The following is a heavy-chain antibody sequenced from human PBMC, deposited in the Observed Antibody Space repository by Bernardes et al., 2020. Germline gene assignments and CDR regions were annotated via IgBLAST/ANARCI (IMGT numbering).Heavy chain of an antibody. CDR2: ISYDGSNK. J-gene: IGHJ6*02. CDR3: ARDLAMTYNWNPSDGMDV. V-gene: IGHV3-30-3*01. Sequence: GGSLRLSCAASGFTFSSYAMHWVRQAPGKGLEWVAVISYDGSNKYYADSVKGRFTISRDNSKNTLYLQMNSLRAEDTAVYYCARDLAMTYNWNPSDGMDVWGQGTTVTVSS. CDR1: GFTFSSYA. D-gene: IGHD1-20*01.